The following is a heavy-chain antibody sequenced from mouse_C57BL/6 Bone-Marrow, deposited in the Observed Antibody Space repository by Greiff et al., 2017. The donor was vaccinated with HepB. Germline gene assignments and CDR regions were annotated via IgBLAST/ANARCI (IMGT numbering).Heavy chain of an antibody. CDR1: GFTFSSYA. Sequence: EVQLQESGGGLVKPGGSLKLSCAASGFTFSSYAMSWVRQTPEKRLEWVATISDGGSYTYYPDNVKGRFTISRDNAKNNLYLQMSHLKSEDTAMYYCARELYYYGSSPWAMDYWGQGTSVTVSS. CDR2: ISDGGSYT. D-gene: IGHD1-1*01. CDR3: ARELYYYGSSPWAMDY. V-gene: IGHV5-4*01. J-gene: IGHJ4*01.